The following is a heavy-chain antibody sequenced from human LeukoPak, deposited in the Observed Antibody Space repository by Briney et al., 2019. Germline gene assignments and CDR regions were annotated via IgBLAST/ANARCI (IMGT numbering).Heavy chain of an antibody. Sequence: ASVKVSCKASGYTFTSYYMHWVRQAPGQGLEWMGIINPSGGSTSYAQKFQGRVTMTRDMSTSTVYMELSSLRPEDTAVYYCARASRVTPFDPWGQGTLVTVSS. CDR1: GYTFTSYY. CDR3: ARASRVTPFDP. J-gene: IGHJ5*02. D-gene: IGHD4-23*01. V-gene: IGHV1-46*01. CDR2: INPSGGST.